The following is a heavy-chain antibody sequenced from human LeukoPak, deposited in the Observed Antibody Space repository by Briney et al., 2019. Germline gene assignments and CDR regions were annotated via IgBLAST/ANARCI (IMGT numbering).Heavy chain of an antibody. D-gene: IGHD1-26*01. CDR2: TYSGGST. J-gene: IGHJ3*02. Sequence: GGSLRLSCAASGFSVSSNYMSWVRQVPGKGLEWVSVTYSGGSTYYADSVKGRFTISRDNSNNTLYLQMISPRAEDTAMYYCARDHVAYSRAFDIWGQGTMVTVSS. V-gene: IGHV3-53*01. CDR1: GFSVSSNY. CDR3: ARDHVAYSRAFDI.